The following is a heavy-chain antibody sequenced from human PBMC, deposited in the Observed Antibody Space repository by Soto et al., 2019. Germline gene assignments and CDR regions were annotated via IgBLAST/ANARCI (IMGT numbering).Heavy chain of an antibody. CDR3: ARRSRSDCTSTSCSTYYYYYYMDV. V-gene: IGHV4-39*01. J-gene: IGHJ6*03. Sequence: SETLSLTCTVSGDSISSSNYYWGWIRQPPGKGLEWIGSVYYSGSTYYNPSLKSRVTISVDTSKNQFSLKLRSVTAADTAVYYCARRSRSDCTSTSCSTYYYYYYMDVWGKGTTVTVSS. D-gene: IGHD2-2*02. CDR1: GDSISSSNYY. CDR2: VYYSGST.